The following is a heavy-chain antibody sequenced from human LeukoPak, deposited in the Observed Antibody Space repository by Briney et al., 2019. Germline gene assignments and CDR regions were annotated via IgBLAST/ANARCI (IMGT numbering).Heavy chain of an antibody. Sequence: ASVKVSCKASGGTFSSYAISWVRQAPGQGLEWMGGIIPIFGTANYAQKFQGRVTITADKSTSTAYMELSSLRSEDTAVYYCARGYSSGCPTDYWGQGTLVTVSS. V-gene: IGHV1-69*06. CDR2: IIPIFGTA. D-gene: IGHD6-19*01. J-gene: IGHJ4*02. CDR3: ARGYSSGCPTDY. CDR1: GGTFSSYA.